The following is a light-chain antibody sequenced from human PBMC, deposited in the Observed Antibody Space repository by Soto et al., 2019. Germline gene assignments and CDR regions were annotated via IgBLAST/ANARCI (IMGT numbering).Light chain of an antibody. CDR1: SGAIASNY. Sequence: NFMLTQPHSVSESPGKTVTISCTRSSGAIASNYVQWYQQRPGSAPTTVIYEDNQRTSGVPDRFSGSIDRSSNSASLTISGLKTEDEADFYCQSYDTINVVFGGGTKLTVL. V-gene: IGLV6-57*04. CDR2: EDN. CDR3: QSYDTINVV. J-gene: IGLJ2*01.